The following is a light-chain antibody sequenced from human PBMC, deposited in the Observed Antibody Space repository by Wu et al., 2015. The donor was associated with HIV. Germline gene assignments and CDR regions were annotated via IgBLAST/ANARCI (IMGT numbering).Light chain of an antibody. V-gene: IGKV3-20*01. CDR3: QQYANSLT. J-gene: IGKJ4*01. CDR1: QSVTSNY. CDR2: GAS. Sequence: EIVLTQSPGTLSLSPGERATLSCRASQSVTSNYLAWYQLKAGQAPRLLIYGASSRATGIPERFSGSGSGTDFTLTISRLEPEDFAVYYCQQYANSLTFGGGTKVEVK.